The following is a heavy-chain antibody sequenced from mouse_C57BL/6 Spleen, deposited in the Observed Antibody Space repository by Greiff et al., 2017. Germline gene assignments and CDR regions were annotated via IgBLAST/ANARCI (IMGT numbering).Heavy chain of an antibody. D-gene: IGHD1-1*01. CDR3: ARSGYGSSPYDAMDY. Sequence: QVQLKQPGAELVKPGASVTLSCKASGYTFTSYWLHWVKQRPGRGLEWIGRLDPNSGGTKYTEKFKSTATLTVDKPASTAYMQRSSLTSEDSAVYYCARSGYGSSPYDAMDYWGQGTSGTGSS. CDR2: LDPNSGGT. CDR1: GYTFTSYW. J-gene: IGHJ4*01. V-gene: IGHV1-72*01.